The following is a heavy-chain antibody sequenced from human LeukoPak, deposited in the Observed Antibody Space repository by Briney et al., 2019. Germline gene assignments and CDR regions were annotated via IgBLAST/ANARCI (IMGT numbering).Heavy chain of an antibody. CDR1: GFTFSSYG. V-gene: IGHV3-30*02. CDR3: AKDHDFWSGYLYYYYMDV. D-gene: IGHD3-3*01. Sequence: GGSLRLSCAASGFTFSSYGMHWVRQAPGKGLEWVAFIRYDGSNKYYADSVKGRFTISRDNSKNTLYLQMNSLRAEDTAVYYCAKDHDFWSGYLYYYYMDVWGKGTTVTVSS. J-gene: IGHJ6*03. CDR2: IRYDGSNK.